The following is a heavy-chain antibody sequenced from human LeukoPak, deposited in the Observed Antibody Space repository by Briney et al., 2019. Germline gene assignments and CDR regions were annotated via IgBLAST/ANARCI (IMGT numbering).Heavy chain of an antibody. CDR1: GFTFSSYA. V-gene: IGHV3-48*03. J-gene: IGHJ3*02. Sequence: PGGSLRLSCAASGFTFSSYAMSWVRQAPGKGLEWISYVSGSGSNIYYADSVKGRFTISRDNAKNSLYLQMNSLRAEDTAVYYCVRERLNAFDIWGQGTMVTVSS. CDR3: VRERLNAFDI. CDR2: VSGSGSNI.